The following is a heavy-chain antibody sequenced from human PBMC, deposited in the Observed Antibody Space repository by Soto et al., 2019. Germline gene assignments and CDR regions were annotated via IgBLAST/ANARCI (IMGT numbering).Heavy chain of an antibody. V-gene: IGHV3-21*01. D-gene: IGHD6-13*01. J-gene: IGHJ6*02. Sequence: EVQLVESGGGLVKPGGSLRLSCAASGFTFSGYSMNWVRQAPGKGLEWVSSISSSRVYIYYADSVKGRFTISRDNAKNSLYRQMNSLRAEDAAVYYCARDYYSSNWENGYYYYAMDVWGQGTTVTVSS. CDR3: ARDYYSSNWENGYYYYAMDV. CDR2: ISSSRVYI. CDR1: GFTFSGYS.